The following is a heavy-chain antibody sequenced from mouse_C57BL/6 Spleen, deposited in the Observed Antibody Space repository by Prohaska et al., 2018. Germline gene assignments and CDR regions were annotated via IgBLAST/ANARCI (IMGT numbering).Heavy chain of an antibody. Sequence: QVQLQQPGAELVKPGASVKLSCKASGYTFTSYWMQWVKQRPGQGLEWIGEIDPSDSYTNYNQKFKGKATLTVDTSSSTAYMQLSSLTSEDSAVYYCARTGLRPYWYFDVWGTGTTVTVSS. CDR3: ARTGLRPYWYFDV. CDR2: IDPSDSYT. J-gene: IGHJ1*03. V-gene: IGHV1-50*01. D-gene: IGHD2-4*01. CDR1: GYTFTSYW.